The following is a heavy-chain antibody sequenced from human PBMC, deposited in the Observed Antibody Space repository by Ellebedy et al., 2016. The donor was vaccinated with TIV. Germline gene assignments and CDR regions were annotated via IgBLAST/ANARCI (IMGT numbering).Heavy chain of an antibody. D-gene: IGHD1-26*01. CDR2: ILGSASVT. Sequence: PSETLSLTCAVSGFTFSSYEMNWVRQATGKGLEWVSYILGSASVTAYADSVKGRFTISRDNARTSLYLQMNSLRVDDTAMYYCARSYSARTSGPWGQGTLVTVSS. CDR1: GFTFSSYE. J-gene: IGHJ5*02. CDR3: ARSYSARTSGP. V-gene: IGHV3-48*03.